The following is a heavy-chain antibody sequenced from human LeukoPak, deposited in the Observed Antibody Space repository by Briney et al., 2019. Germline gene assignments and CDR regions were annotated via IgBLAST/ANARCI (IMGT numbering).Heavy chain of an antibody. J-gene: IGHJ3*02. V-gene: IGHV4-38-2*01. CDR1: GFTFSDYS. CDR2: IYYSGST. D-gene: IGHD6-13*01. CDR3: ARRLRQLVPSHAFDI. Sequence: SGGSLRLSCAASGFTFSDYSMNWIRQPPGKGLEWIGSIYYSGSTYYNPSLKSRVTISVDTSKNQFSLKLSSVTAADTAVYYCARRLRQLVPSHAFDIWGQGTMVTVSS.